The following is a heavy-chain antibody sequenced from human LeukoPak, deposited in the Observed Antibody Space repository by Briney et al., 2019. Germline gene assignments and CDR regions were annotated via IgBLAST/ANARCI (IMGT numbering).Heavy chain of an antibody. CDR3: ASTKLGEFNN. CDR1: GLSFSGYW. D-gene: IGHD7-27*01. V-gene: IGHV3-7*01. Sequence: PGGSLRLSCGASGLSFSGYWMTWVRQAPGRGLEWVASIKPDGSEKFYVDSVKGRFTISRDNAKNSLYLQMISLTAEDTAVYYCASTKLGEFNNWGQGTLVTVSS. J-gene: IGHJ4*02. CDR2: IKPDGSEK.